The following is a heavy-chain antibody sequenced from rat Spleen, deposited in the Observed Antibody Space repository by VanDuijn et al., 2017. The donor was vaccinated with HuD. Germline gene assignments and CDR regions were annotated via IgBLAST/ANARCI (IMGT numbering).Heavy chain of an antibody. CDR3: ARHEYYGSDMDYVMDA. D-gene: IGHD1-2*01. J-gene: IGHJ4*01. CDR1: GFTFSNYG. V-gene: IGHV5-29*01. CDR2: ISYDGSST. Sequence: EVQLVESGGGLVQPGRSLKLSCAASGFTFSNYGMAWVRQAPTKGLEWVATISYDGSSTYYRDSVKGRFTISRDNAKSTLYLQMDSLRSEDTATYYCARHEYYGSDMDYVMDAWGQGASVTVSS.